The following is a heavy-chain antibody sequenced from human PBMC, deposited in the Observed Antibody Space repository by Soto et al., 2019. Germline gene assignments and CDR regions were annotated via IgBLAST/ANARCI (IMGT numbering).Heavy chain of an antibody. Sequence: PSETLSLTCTVSGDSISSYYWSWIRQHPGKGLEWIGYIYYSGSTHYNPSLKSRVTISVDTSKNQFSLKLSSVTAADTAVYYCARGLYNWNYFDYWGQGTLVTAPQ. V-gene: IGHV4-59*06. J-gene: IGHJ4*02. D-gene: IGHD1-20*01. CDR1: GDSISSYY. CDR3: ARGLYNWNYFDY. CDR2: IYYSGST.